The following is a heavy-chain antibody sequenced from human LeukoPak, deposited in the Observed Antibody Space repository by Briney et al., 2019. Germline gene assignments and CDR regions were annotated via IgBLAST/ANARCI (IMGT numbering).Heavy chain of an antibody. V-gene: IGHV4-39*01. CDR3: ARQASNYYDSSGYYSIDY. J-gene: IGHJ4*02. CDR2: IYYSGST. Sequence: SETLSLTCTVSGGSIGSSSYYWGWIRQPPGKGLEWIGSIYYSGSTYYNPSLKSRVTISVDTSKNQFSLKLSSVTAADTAVYYCARQASNYYDSSGYYSIDYWGQGTLVTVSS. D-gene: IGHD3-22*01. CDR1: GGSIGSSSYY.